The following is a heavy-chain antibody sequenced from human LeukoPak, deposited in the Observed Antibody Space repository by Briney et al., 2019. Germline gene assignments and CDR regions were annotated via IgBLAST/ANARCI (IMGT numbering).Heavy chain of an antibody. CDR2: IYYSGST. CDR3: ARDRRRGYFDY. J-gene: IGHJ4*02. D-gene: IGHD3-16*01. Sequence: SETLSLTCTVSGGSISSYYWSWIRQPPGKGLEWIGYIYYSGSTYYNPSLKSRVTISVDTSKNQFSLKLSSVTAADTAVYYCARDRRRGYFDYWGQGTLVTVSS. CDR1: GGSISSYY. V-gene: IGHV4-59*12.